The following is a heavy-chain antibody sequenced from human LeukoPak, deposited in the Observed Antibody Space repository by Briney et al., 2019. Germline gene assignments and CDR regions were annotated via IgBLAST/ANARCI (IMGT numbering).Heavy chain of an antibody. Sequence: GESLKISCKGSAYSFTTYWIGWVRQMPGKGLEWMGIIYPGDSDTRYSPSFQGQDTISADKSISTAYLQWSSLKASDTAMYYCASGSYVTYFDYWGQGTLVTVSS. CDR2: IYPGDSDT. V-gene: IGHV5-51*01. J-gene: IGHJ4*02. D-gene: IGHD1-26*01. CDR1: AYSFTTYW. CDR3: ASGSYVTYFDY.